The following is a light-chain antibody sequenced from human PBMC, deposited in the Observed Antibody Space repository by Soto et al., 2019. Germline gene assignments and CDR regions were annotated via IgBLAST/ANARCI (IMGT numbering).Light chain of an antibody. Sequence: QSALTQPRSVSGSPGQSVNISCSGTSSDVGGYNYVSWYQQHPGKAPKLMIYDVSKRPSGVPDRFSGSKSGNTASLTISGHQAEDEADYYCCSYAGSYTYVFGTGAKLTVL. CDR3: CSYAGSYTYV. CDR2: DVS. V-gene: IGLV2-11*01. J-gene: IGLJ1*01. CDR1: SSDVGGYNY.